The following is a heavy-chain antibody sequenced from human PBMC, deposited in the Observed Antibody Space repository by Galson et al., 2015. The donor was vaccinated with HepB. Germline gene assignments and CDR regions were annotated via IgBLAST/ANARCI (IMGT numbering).Heavy chain of an antibody. V-gene: IGHV4-39*01. Sequence: ETLSLTCTVSGGSISSSSYYWGWIRQPPGQGLEWIGSIYYSGSTYYNPSLRSRVTISVDTSKNQFSLKLSSVTAADTAVYYCARHGSIAVAANWFDPWGQGTLVTVSS. CDR1: GGSISSSSYY. J-gene: IGHJ5*02. CDR2: IYYSGST. CDR3: ARHGSIAVAANWFDP. D-gene: IGHD6-19*01.